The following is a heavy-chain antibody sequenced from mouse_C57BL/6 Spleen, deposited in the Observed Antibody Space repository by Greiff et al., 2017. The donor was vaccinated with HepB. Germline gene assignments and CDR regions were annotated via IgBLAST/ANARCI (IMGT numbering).Heavy chain of an antibody. D-gene: IGHD1-1*01. CDR1: GFNIKDYY. CDR3: TVHYYGSSYWFAY. Sequence: VQLQQSGAELVRPGASVKLSCTASGFNIKDYYMHWVKQRPEQGLEWIGRIDPEDGDTEYAPKFQGKATMTADTSSNTAYLQLSSLTSEDTAVYYCTVHYYGSSYWFAYWGQGTLVTVSA. V-gene: IGHV14-1*01. CDR2: IDPEDGDT. J-gene: IGHJ3*01.